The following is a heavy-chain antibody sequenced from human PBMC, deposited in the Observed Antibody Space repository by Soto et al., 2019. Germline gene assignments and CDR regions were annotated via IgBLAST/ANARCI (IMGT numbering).Heavy chain of an antibody. CDR2: IYYSGST. CDR3: ARGVLH. D-gene: IGHD3-16*01. J-gene: IGHJ4*02. V-gene: IGHV4-31*01. Sequence: VQLQESYPGLVKPSQTLSLTCTVSGGSISSGGYYWSCIRQHPGKGLEWIGSIYYSGSTYYNPSLKSLVTRPVDTSKPQFSMRLSSVSAAGTARYYCARGVLHWSQGTLVTGSS. CDR1: GGSISSGGYY.